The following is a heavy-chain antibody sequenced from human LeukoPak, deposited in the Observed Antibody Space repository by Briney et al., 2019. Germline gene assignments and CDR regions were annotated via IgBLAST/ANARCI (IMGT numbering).Heavy chain of an antibody. J-gene: IGHJ5*02. CDR3: IRDFRSADL. V-gene: IGHV3-74*01. CDR1: GFTSSNYW. CDR2: IYVDGRTT. Sequence: HPGGSLRLSCVASGFTSSNYWMHWVRQPPGKGLVWVSRIYVDGRTTNYADSVKGRFTISRDNAKNTVYLEMNSLSVEDTATYYCIRDFRSADLWGQGTLVTVTS.